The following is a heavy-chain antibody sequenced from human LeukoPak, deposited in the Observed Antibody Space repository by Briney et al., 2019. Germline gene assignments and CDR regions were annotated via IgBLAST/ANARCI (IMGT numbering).Heavy chain of an antibody. Sequence: ASVKVSCKASGYTFTSYDINWVRQATGQGLEWMGWMNPNSGNTGYAQKFQGRVTMTRNISISTAYMELSSLRSEDTAVYYCARVLVTMVRGVITTRSRAMDVWGQGTTVTVSS. J-gene: IGHJ6*02. CDR2: MNPNSGNT. CDR1: GYTFTSYD. CDR3: ARVLVTMVRGVITTRSRAMDV. D-gene: IGHD3-10*01. V-gene: IGHV1-8*01.